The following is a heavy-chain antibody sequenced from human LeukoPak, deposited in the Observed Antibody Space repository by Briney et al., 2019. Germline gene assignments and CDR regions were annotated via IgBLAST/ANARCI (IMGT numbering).Heavy chain of an antibody. CDR3: ASNDFWSGYYRRNAFDI. CDR2: MNPNSGNT. J-gene: IGHJ3*02. Sequence: GASVKVSCKASGYTFTSYDINWVRQATRQGLEWMGWMNPNSGNTGYAQKFQGRVTMTRNTSISTAYMELSSLRSEDTAVYYCASNDFWSGYYRRNAFDIWGQGTMVTVSS. V-gene: IGHV1-8*01. D-gene: IGHD3-3*01. CDR1: GYTFTSYD.